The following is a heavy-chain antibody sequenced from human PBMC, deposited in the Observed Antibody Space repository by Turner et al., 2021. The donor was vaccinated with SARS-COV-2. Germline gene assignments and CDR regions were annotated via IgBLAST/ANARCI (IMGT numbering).Heavy chain of an antibody. CDR1: GGSISSYY. CDR2: IFDSGST. D-gene: IGHD6-19*01. J-gene: IGHJ6*02. CDR3: ARDRFRDSVAGTKRNYKYGMDV. V-gene: IGHV4-59*01. Sequence: QVQLQQSGPGLVKPSETLSLTCTVSGGSISSYYWSWIRQSPGKGLEWIGYIFDSGSTKYNPALEGRVTISVDTSKNQFSLKLDSMTTADTAVYFCARDRFRDSVAGTKRNYKYGMDVWGQGTTVTVSS.